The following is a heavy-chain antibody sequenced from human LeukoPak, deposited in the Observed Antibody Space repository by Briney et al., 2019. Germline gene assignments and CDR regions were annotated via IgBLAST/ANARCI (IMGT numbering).Heavy chain of an antibody. CDR3: ARGRVVVVVAATFNWFDP. J-gene: IGHJ5*02. CDR1: GGSFSGYY. D-gene: IGHD2-15*01. Sequence: SETLSLTCAVYGGSFSGYYWSWIRQPPGKGLEWIGEINHSGSTNYNPSLKSRVTISVDTSKDQFSLKLSSVTAADTAVYYCARGRVVVVVAATFNWFDPWGQGTLVTVSS. V-gene: IGHV4-34*01. CDR2: INHSGST.